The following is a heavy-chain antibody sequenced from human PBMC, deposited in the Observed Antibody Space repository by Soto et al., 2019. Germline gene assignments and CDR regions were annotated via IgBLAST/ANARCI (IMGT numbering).Heavy chain of an antibody. J-gene: IGHJ6*03. CDR1: GGSFSGYY. CDR2: INHSGST. V-gene: IGHV4-34*01. CDR3: ARGRCSGGSCYSRSRLYYYMDV. Sequence: QVQLQQWGAGLLKPSETLSLTCAVYGGSFSGYYWSWIRQPPGKGLEGIGEINHSGSTNYNPSLKGRVTISVDTSKNQFSLKLSSVTAADTAVYYCARGRCSGGSCYSRSRLYYYMDVWGKGTTVTVSS. D-gene: IGHD2-15*01.